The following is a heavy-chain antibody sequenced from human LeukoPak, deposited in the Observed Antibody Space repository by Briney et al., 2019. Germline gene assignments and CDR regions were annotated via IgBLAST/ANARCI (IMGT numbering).Heavy chain of an antibody. CDR1: GFTFSSYS. D-gene: IGHD1/OR15-1a*01. CDR3: ARVGWNNGNY. V-gene: IGHV3-21*01. CDR2: ISSSSSYI. J-gene: IGHJ4*02. Sequence: GGSLRLSCAASGFTFSSYSMNWVRQAPGKGLEWVSSISSSSSYIYYADSVKGRFTISRGNAKNSLYLQMNSLRAEDTAVYYCARVGWNNGNYWGQGTLVTVSS.